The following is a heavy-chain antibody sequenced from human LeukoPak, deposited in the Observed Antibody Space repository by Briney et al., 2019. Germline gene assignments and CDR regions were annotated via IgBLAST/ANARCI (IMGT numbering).Heavy chain of an antibody. D-gene: IGHD4-17*01. CDR1: GYTFTSYG. CDR2: ISAYNGNT. J-gene: IGHJ4*02. Sequence: ASVKVSCKASGYTFTSYGISWVRQAPGQGLEWMGWISAYNGNTNYAQKLQGRVTMTTDTCTSTAYMGLRSLRSDDTAVYYCASYHDYGTFGYWGQGTLVTVSS. V-gene: IGHV1-18*01. CDR3: ASYHDYGTFGY.